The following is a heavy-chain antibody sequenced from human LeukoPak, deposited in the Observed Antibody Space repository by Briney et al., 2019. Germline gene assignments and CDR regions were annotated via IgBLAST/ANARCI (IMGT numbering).Heavy chain of an antibody. J-gene: IGHJ6*03. Sequence: SSPKTSCKASGVTFSSYAISWVRQAPGHGLEWMGGIIPIFGTANYAQKLQGRVTITPDESTRTDYMELSSLRSEDTAVYYCARAERITIFGVVTPGYYYYMDVWGKGTTVTVSS. CDR2: IIPIFGTA. CDR3: ARAERITIFGVVTPGYYYYMDV. CDR1: GVTFSSYA. D-gene: IGHD3-3*01. V-gene: IGHV1-69*01.